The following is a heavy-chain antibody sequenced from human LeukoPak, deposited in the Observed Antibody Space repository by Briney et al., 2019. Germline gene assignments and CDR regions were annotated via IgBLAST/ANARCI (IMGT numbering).Heavy chain of an antibody. D-gene: IGHD3-22*01. V-gene: IGHV1-8*01. J-gene: IGHJ4*02. CDR1: GYTFTSHG. CDR3: ARGGSSYNDEHEEFDY. Sequence: GASVKVSCKASGYTFTSHGINWVRQATGQGLEWMGWTNPNSGYTGYEQKFQGRVTMTRDTSTSTAYMELSSLRSEDTAVYYCARGGSSYNDEHEEFDYWGQGTVVTVSS. CDR2: TNPNSGYT.